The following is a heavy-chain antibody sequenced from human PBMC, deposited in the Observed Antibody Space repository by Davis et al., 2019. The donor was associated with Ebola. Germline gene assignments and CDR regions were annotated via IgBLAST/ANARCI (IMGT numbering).Heavy chain of an antibody. CDR2: ISTGGGVT. CDR3: AKRSDYRSFDY. J-gene: IGHJ4*02. CDR1: GFTFSSYA. V-gene: IGHV3-23*01. D-gene: IGHD4-11*01. Sequence: GGSLRLFCAASGFTFSSYAMSWVRQAPGKGLEWVSGISTGGGVTIYADSVKGRFTISRDNSKNTLYLQMNSLRGEDTAVYYCAKRSDYRSFDYWGQGTLVTVSS.